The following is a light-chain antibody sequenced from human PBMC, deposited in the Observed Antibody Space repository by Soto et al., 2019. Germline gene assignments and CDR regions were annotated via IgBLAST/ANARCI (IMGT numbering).Light chain of an antibody. V-gene: IGLV2-8*01. CDR1: SNDIGEYHY. J-gene: IGLJ2*01. CDR3: CSYAGSSSVV. CDR2: EVT. Sequence: QSVLTQPPSASGSPGQSVTIPCTGTSNDIGEYHYVSWYQQHPGKAPKLMIYEVTQRPSGVPHRFSGSKSGNTASLTVSGLQPEDEADYYCCSYAGSSSVVFGGGTKVTVL.